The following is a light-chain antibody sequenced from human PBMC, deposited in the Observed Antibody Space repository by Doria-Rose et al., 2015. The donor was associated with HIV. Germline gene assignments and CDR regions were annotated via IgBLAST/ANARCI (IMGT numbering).Light chain of an antibody. J-gene: IGLJ1*01. CDR1: SSNIGAGFD. CDR3: QSYDSRLSVYV. V-gene: IGLV1-40*02. CDR2: GNT. Sequence: QSVVTQPPSVSGAPGQRVAISCTGSSSNIGAGFDVNWYQQFPGTAPKLLIHGNTNRPSEIPDRFSGSKSGTSASVAISGLRAEDEADYYCQSYDSRLSVYVFGTGTKVTVL.